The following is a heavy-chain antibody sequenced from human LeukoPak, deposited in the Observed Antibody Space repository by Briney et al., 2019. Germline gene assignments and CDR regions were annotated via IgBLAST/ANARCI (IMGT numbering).Heavy chain of an antibody. V-gene: IGHV3-23*01. J-gene: IGHJ5*02. CDR2: ISNGNT. Sequence: GGSLRLSCAASGFPFSNHAMSWVRQPPGKGLEWVSAISNGNTYYAASVRGRFTISRDDSKNMVHLQMNSLRVEDTARYYCVREAGYCASVCLKSNWFDPWGQGTLVTVSS. CDR1: GFPFSNHA. D-gene: IGHD2-21*02. CDR3: VREAGYCASVCLKSNWFDP.